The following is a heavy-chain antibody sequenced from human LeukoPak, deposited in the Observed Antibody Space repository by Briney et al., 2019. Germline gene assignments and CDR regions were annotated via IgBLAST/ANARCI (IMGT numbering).Heavy chain of an antibody. D-gene: IGHD1-26*01. Sequence: GGSLRLSCAASGFTFSSYAMSWVRQAPGKGLEWVAVISYDGSNKYYADSVKGRFTISRDNSKNTLYLQMNSLRAEDTAVYYCAREVGALDYWGQGTLVTVSS. V-gene: IGHV3-30-3*01. J-gene: IGHJ4*02. CDR1: GFTFSSYA. CDR2: ISYDGSNK. CDR3: AREVGALDY.